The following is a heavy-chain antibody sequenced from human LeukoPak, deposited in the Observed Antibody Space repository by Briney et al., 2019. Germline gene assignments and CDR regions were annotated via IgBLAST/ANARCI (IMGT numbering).Heavy chain of an antibody. CDR3: VRSVVLVTGVPGY. D-gene: IGHD2-21*02. V-gene: IGHV3-74*01. CDR2: INSDGTSA. CDR1: EFTFSSYF. Sequence: GGSLRLSCAASEFTFSSYFMHRVRQAPGEGLVWVSRINSDGTSATYADSVKGRFTISRDNAKNTLYLQMNSLRAEDTAVYYCVRSVVLVTGVPGYWGQGTLVTVSS. J-gene: IGHJ4*02.